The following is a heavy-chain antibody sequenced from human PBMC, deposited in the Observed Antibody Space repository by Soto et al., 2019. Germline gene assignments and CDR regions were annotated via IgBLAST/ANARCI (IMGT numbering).Heavy chain of an antibody. CDR3: ATELRGALEC. V-gene: IGHV6-1*01. D-gene: IGHD2-15*01. CDR2: TDYRSKWYN. Sequence: QVQLQQSGPRLVKPSETLSLTCAISGDSVSSNGAAWNWIRQSPSRGLEWLGRTDYRSKWYNEYAASVKSRMTINPDTSKNQFSLQLNFVTPEDTAVYYCATELRGALECWGQGTLVTVSS. J-gene: IGHJ4*02. CDR1: GDSVSSNGAA.